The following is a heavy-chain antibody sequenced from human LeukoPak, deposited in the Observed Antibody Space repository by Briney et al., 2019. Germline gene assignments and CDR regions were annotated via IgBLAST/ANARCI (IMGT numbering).Heavy chain of an antibody. J-gene: IGHJ5*02. CDR1: GYTFTGYY. D-gene: IGHD1-26*01. V-gene: IGHV1-2*02. CDR2: INPNSGGT. CDR3: ARGGVGATTYVWFDP. Sequence: ASVKVSCKASGYTFTGYYIHWVRQAPGQGLEWMGWINPNSGGTNYAQKFQGRVTMTRDTSISTAYMDLSRLRSEDTAVYYCARGGVGATTYVWFDPWGQGTLVTVSS.